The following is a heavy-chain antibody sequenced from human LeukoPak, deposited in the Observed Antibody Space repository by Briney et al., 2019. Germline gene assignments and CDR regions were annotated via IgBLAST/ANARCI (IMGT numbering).Heavy chain of an antibody. D-gene: IGHD3-16*01. Sequence: ASVTVSCKASGYTFTSYYIHWVRQAPGQGLEWMGAINPSLDSTRYAQKFQGRVTITTDTSTSTVYMELSSLKSEDAAVYYCARDHGVYDSNDFYWGLGEYWGQGTLVTVSS. CDR1: GYTFTSYY. CDR2: INPSLDST. V-gene: IGHV1-46*01. J-gene: IGHJ4*02. CDR3: ARDHGVYDSNDFYWGLGEY.